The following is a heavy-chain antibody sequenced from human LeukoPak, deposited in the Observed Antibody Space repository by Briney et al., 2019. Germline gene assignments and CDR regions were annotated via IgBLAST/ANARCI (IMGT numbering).Heavy chain of an antibody. Sequence: GGPLRLSCAASGFTFSSYAMSWVRQAPGKGLEWVSAISGSGGSTYYADSVKGRFTISRDNSKNTLYLQMNSLNPEDTAVYYCARDLGATVVTAGPDYWGQGTLVTVSS. J-gene: IGHJ4*02. CDR3: ARDLGATVVTAGPDY. V-gene: IGHV3-23*01. CDR2: ISGSGGST. CDR1: GFTFSSYA. D-gene: IGHD4-23*01.